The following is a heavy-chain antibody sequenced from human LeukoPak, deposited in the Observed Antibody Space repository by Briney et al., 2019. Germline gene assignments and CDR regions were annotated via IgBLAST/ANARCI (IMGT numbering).Heavy chain of an antibody. CDR3: VRDGVAGVYYFDY. J-gene: IGHJ4*02. CDR1: GYTFTSYY. CDR2: INPSGGST. D-gene: IGHD6-19*01. V-gene: IGHV1-46*01. Sequence: GASVKVSCKASGYTFTSYYMHWVRQAPGQGLEWMGIINPSGGSTNYAQKFQGRVTMTRDMSTSTVYMELSSLRSEDTAVYYCVRDGVAGVYYFDYWGQGTLVTVSS.